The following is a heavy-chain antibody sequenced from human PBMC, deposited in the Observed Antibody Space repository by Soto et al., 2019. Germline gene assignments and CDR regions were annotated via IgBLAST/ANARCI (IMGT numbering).Heavy chain of an antibody. D-gene: IGHD3-9*01. CDR2: VSSSGNT. Sequence: SETLSLTCTVSGDSLGNYYWYWIRQPVGKGLEWIGRVSSSGNTNANPTLNSRATMSIDTSKNQFSLRLRSVTAADTAVYYCARSDYEILTGSYAMDLWGQGTPVTVPS. CDR1: GDSLGNYY. J-gene: IGHJ6*02. CDR3: ARSDYEILTGSYAMDL. V-gene: IGHV4-4*07.